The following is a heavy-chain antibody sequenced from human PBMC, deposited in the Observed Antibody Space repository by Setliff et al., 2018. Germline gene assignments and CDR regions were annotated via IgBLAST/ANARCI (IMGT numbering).Heavy chain of an antibody. CDR2: ISVYNGKT. J-gene: IGHJ5*02. V-gene: IGHV1-18*01. D-gene: IGHD3-10*01. CDR3: AREEDGSSWFDP. CDR1: GYSFTSYG. Sequence: ASVKVSCKASGYSFTSYGFSWVRQAPGQGLEWMGWISVYNGKTKYAQKFQGRVTMTTDTSTRTAYMELRSLRSDDTAVYYCAREEDGSSWFDPWGQGTLVTVSS.